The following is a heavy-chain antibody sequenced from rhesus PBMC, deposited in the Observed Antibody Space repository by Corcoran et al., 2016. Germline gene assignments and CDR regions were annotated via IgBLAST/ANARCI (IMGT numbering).Heavy chain of an antibody. J-gene: IGHJ2*01. CDR3: ARRGYYYWYFDL. CDR1: GGSISNNY. Sequence: QLQLQESGPGLVKPSETLSLTCAVSGGSISNNYWSWIGQPPGKGLEWIGRISGSDGSTDYNPSLKSRVTISTDTSKNQFSLKLGSVTAADTAVYYCARRGYYYWYFDLWGPGTPITISS. D-gene: IGHD3-3*01. V-gene: IGHV4-173*01. CDR2: ISGSDGST.